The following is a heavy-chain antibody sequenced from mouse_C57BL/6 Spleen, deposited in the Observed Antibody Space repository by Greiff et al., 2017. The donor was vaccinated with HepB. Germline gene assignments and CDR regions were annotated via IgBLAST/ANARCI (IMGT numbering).Heavy chain of an antibody. CDR1: GYAFSSSW. D-gene: IGHD1-1*02. CDR2: IYPGDGDT. CDR3: AREVGFDY. Sequence: VQLKESGPELVKPGASVKISCKASGYAFSSSWMNWVKQRPGKGLEWIGRIYPGDGDTNYNGKFKGKATLTADKASSTAYMQLSSLTSEDSAVYFCAREVGFDYWGQGTTLTVSS. J-gene: IGHJ2*01. V-gene: IGHV1-82*01.